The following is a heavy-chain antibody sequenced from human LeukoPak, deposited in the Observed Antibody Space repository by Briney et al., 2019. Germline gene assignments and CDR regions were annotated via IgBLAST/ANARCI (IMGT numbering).Heavy chain of an antibody. CDR3: ARQSIRYCSSTSCYRYYFDY. D-gene: IGHD2-2*02. J-gene: IGHJ4*02. V-gene: IGHV4-39*01. CDR2: IYYSGST. CDR1: GGSISSSSYY. Sequence: SETLSLTCTVSGGSISSSSYYWGWIRQPPGKGLEWIGSIYYSGSTYYNPSLKSRVTISVDTSKNQFSLKLSSVTAADTAVYYCARQSIRYCSSTSCYRYYFDYWGQGTLVTVSS.